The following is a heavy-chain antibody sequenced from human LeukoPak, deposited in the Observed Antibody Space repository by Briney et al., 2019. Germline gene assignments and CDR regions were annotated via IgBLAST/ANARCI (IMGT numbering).Heavy chain of an antibody. CDR3: AREGPLLPFDY. D-gene: IGHD3-22*01. CDR1: GFTFSSYW. V-gene: IGHV3-74*01. CDR2: INTDGSST. Sequence: GGSLRLSCAASGFTFSSYWMHWVRHAPGKGLVWVSRINTDGSSTSYADSVKGRFTISRDNAKNTLYLQMNSLRAEDTAVYYCAREGPLLPFDYWGQGTLVTVSS. J-gene: IGHJ4*02.